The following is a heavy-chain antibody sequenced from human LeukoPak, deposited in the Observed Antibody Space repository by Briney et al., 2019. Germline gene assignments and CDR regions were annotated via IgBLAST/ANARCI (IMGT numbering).Heavy chain of an antibody. V-gene: IGHV6-1*01. CDR3: TRAYYYDSSGSLNWFDP. CDR1: GDSVSSNRAA. J-gene: IGHJ5*02. Sequence: SQTLSLTCAISGDSVSSNRAAWTRLRQSPSRGLEWLGRTYYRSKWYNDYAVSVKSRITINPDTSKNQFSLQLNSVTPEDTAVYYCTRAYYYDSSGSLNWFDPWGQGTLVTVSS. CDR2: TYYRSKWYN. D-gene: IGHD3-22*01.